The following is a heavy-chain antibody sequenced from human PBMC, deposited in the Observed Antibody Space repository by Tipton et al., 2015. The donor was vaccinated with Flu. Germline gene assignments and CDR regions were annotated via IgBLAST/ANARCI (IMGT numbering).Heavy chain of an antibody. CDR2: IYDSGST. J-gene: IGHJ4*02. V-gene: IGHV4-31*03. CDR1: GGSISSGAHY. CDR3: ARGYSPCDN. Sequence: TLSLTCTVSGGSISSGAHYWSWIRQHPGKGLEWIGYIYDSGSTFYNPSLKSRLTMLVDTSKNQFSLNLNSVTAADTAVYYCARGYSPCDNWGQGTLVTVSS. D-gene: IGHD5-18*01.